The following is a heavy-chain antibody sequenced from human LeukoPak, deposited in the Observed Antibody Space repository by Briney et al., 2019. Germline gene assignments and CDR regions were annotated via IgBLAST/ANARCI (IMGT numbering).Heavy chain of an antibody. D-gene: IGHD2-21*01. CDR2: MNPYSGNT. CDR3: ARGRFPLYCGGDCYRAGWFDP. J-gene: IGHJ5*02. Sequence: ASVKVSCKASGYTFTSYDINWVRQATGQGLEWMGWMNPYSGNTGYAQKFQGRVTMTRNTSISTAYMELSSLRSGDTAVYYCARGRFPLYCGGDCYRAGWFDPWGQGTLVTVSS. CDR1: GYTFTSYD. V-gene: IGHV1-8*01.